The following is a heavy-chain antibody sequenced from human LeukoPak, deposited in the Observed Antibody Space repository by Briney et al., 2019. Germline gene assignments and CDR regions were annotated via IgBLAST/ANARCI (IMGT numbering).Heavy chain of an antibody. CDR1: GGSISSYS. CDR2: IYTSGTT. D-gene: IGHD1-14*01. V-gene: IGHV4-4*07. Sequence: PSETLSLTCTVSGGSISSYSWSWIRQPAGKGLEWIGRIYTSGTTNDNPSLKSRVTISVDKSKNQLSLKLGSVTAADTAAYYCAKDKMDIGSDAFDIWGQGTMLSVSS. J-gene: IGHJ3*02. CDR3: AKDKMDIGSDAFDI.